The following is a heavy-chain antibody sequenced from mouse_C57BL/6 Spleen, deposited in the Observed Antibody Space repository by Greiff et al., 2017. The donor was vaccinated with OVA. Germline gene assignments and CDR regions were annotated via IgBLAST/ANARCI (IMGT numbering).Heavy chain of an antibody. J-gene: IGHJ2*01. V-gene: IGHV1-50*01. D-gene: IGHD4-1*01. CDR2: IDPSDSYT. CDR1: GYTFTSYW. CDR3: ARRTGTFDY. Sequence: QVHVKQPGAELVKPGASVKLSCKASGYTFTSYWMQWVKQRPGQGLEWIGEIDPSDSYTNYNQKFKGKATLTVDTSSSTAYMQLSSLTSEDSAVYYCARRTGTFDYWGQGTTLTVSS.